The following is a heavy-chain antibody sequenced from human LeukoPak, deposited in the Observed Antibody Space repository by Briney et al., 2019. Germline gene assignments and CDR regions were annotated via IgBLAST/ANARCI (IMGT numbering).Heavy chain of an antibody. CDR2: IYHTGST. Sequence: PSETLSLTCTVSGYSITSGYYWAWFRQPPGKGLKWIGSIYHTGSTYYNPSLKSPEPISLDTSKKQFSLNLSSVTAADTAMYYCARGRGSCYSSICDYFNHWGQGTLVTVSS. V-gene: IGHV4-38-2*02. CDR3: ARGRGSCYSSICDYFNH. J-gene: IGHJ4*02. CDR1: GYSITSGYY. D-gene: IGHD2-15*01.